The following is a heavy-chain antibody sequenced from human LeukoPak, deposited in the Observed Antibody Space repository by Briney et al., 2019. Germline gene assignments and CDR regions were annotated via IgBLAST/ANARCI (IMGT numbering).Heavy chain of an antibody. CDR2: ISPSGGST. CDR3: ARDRRDYFDSRGYYYPLGY. Sequence: ASVKVSCEASGYTFTTYYMHWVRQAPGQGLEWIGIISPSGGSTSYTQKFQGRVTMTRDTSTSTVYMELSSLRSEDTAVYYCARDRRDYFDSRGYYYPLGYWGQGTLVTVSS. J-gene: IGHJ4*02. D-gene: IGHD3-22*01. V-gene: IGHV1-46*01. CDR1: GYTFTTYY.